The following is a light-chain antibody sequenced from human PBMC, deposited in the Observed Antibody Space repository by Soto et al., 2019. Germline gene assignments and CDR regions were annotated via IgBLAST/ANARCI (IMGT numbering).Light chain of an antibody. Sequence: IVMTQSPATLSVSPGERATLSCRASQSISSSLAWYQHKPGQAPRLLIYGASSRATGVSARFSGSGSGTDFTLTISHLQSEDFAVYYCQQYYRWRTFGQGTKVEF. J-gene: IGKJ1*01. CDR3: QQYYRWRT. CDR2: GAS. CDR1: QSISSS. V-gene: IGKV3-15*01.